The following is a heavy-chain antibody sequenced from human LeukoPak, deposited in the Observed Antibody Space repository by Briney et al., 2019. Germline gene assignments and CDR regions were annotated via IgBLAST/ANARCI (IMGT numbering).Heavy chain of an antibody. V-gene: IGHV4-59*08. CDR1: GGSISSYY. CDR3: ARLKRDYYDSSGLVYFDY. CDR2: IYYSGST. J-gene: IGHJ4*02. Sequence: PSETLSLTCTVSGGSISSYYWSWIRQPPGKGLEWIGYIYYSGSTNYNPSLKSRVTISVDTSKNQFSLKLSSVTAADTAVYYCARLKRDYYDSSGLVYFDYWGQGTLVTVSS. D-gene: IGHD3-22*01.